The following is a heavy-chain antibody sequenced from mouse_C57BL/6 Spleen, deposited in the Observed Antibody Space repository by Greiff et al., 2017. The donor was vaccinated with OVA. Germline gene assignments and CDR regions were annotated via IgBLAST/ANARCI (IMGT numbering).Heavy chain of an antibody. V-gene: IGHV1-69*01. CDR1: GYTFTSYW. J-gene: IGHJ2*01. CDR2: IDPSDSYT. CDR3: ARSECYGSGGLDY. D-gene: IGHD1-1*01. Sequence: QVQLQQPGAELVMPGASVKLSCKASGYTFTSYWMHWVKQRPGQGLEWIGEIDPSDSYTNYNQKFKGKSTLTVDKSSSTAYMQLSSLTSEDSAVYYCARSECYGSGGLDYWGQGTTLTVSS.